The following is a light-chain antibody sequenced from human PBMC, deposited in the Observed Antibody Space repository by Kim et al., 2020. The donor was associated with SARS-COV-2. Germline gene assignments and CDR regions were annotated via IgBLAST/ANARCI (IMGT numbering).Light chain of an antibody. CDR2: LNSDGSH. CDR1: SGHSSYA. J-gene: IGLJ2*01. Sequence: APVKLTCPLGSGHSSYAIEWHQQQPEKGPRYLMKLNSDGSHSKGDGIPDRFSGSSSGAERYLTISSLQSEDEADYYCQTWGTGIQGFGGGTQLTVL. V-gene: IGLV4-69*01. CDR3: QTWGTGIQG.